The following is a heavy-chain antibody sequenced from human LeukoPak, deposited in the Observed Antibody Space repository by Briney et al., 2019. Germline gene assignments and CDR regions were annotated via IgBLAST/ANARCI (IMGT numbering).Heavy chain of an antibody. D-gene: IGHD3-10*01. V-gene: IGHV3-64D*06. CDR2: ISSNGGST. CDR3: VKDGSGSYYTYYFDY. Sequence: GGSLRLSCSASGFTFSRYAMHWVRQAQGKGLEYVSAISSNGGSTYYADSVKGRFTISRDNSKNTLYLQMSSLRAEDTAVYYCVKDGSGSYYTYYFDYWGQGTLVTVSS. J-gene: IGHJ4*02. CDR1: GFTFSRYA.